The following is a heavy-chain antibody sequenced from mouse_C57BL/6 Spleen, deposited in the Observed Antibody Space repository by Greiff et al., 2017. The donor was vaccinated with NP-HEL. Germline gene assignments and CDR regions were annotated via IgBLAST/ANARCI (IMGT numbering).Heavy chain of an antibody. CDR3: AIYYGSRSFAY. Sequence: QVQLQQPGAELVRPGTSVKLSCKASGYTFTSYWMHWVKQRPGQGLEWIGVIDPSDSYTNYNQKFKGKATLTVDTSSSTAYMQLSSLTSEDSAVYYCAIYYGSRSFAYWGQGTLVTVSA. CDR2: IDPSDSYT. V-gene: IGHV1-59*01. CDR1: GYTFTSYW. D-gene: IGHD1-1*01. J-gene: IGHJ3*01.